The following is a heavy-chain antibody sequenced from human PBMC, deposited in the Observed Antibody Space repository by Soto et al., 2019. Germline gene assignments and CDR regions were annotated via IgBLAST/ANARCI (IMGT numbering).Heavy chain of an antibody. D-gene: IGHD2-8*02. Sequence: GESLKISCKGSGYSLTIYWIGWVRQMPGKGLEWMGIIYPGDSVTRYSPSFQGQVTISADKSLSTAYLQWSSLKASDSAMYYCARHEGYCTGSIFFHKAGAIDIWCQATMVS. J-gene: IGHJ3*02. CDR2: IYPGDSVT. V-gene: IGHV5-51*01. CDR1: GYSLTIYW. CDR3: ARHEGYCTGSIFFHKAGAIDI.